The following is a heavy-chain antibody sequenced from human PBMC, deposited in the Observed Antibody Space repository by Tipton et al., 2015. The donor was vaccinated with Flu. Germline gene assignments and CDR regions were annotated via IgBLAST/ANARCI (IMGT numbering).Heavy chain of an antibody. CDR2: IYYSGST. CDR1: GGSLSSGAYY. J-gene: IGHJ4*01. D-gene: IGHD5-24*01. Sequence: TLSLTCTVSGGSLSSGAYYWSWIRQHPGKGLEWIWYIYYSGSTYYNPSLKSRVTISGDTSRNQFSLKLNSVTAADTAVYYCASGAGGYNSYPTGGFDYWGHGTLVTVSS. CDR3: ASGAGGYNSYPTGGFDY. V-gene: IGHV4-31*03.